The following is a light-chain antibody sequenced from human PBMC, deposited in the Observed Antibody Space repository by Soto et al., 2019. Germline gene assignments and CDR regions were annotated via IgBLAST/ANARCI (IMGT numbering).Light chain of an antibody. J-gene: IGKJ1*01. Sequence: DIQMTQSPSTLSASVGDRVTITCRASQSISSWLAWYQQKPGKAPKLLIDRASTLASGVPSRFSGSGSGTEFTLTISSLQPDDFATYYCQQYNIGWTFGQGTTVEI. CDR2: RAS. CDR1: QSISSW. CDR3: QQYNIGWT. V-gene: IGKV1-5*03.